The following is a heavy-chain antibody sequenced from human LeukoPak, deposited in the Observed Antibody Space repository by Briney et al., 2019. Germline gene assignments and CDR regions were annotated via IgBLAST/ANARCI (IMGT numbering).Heavy chain of an antibody. V-gene: IGHV4-30-2*01. CDR2: IYHSGST. D-gene: IGHD1-14*01. CDR1: GGSISSGGYS. Sequence: PSETLSLTCAVSGGSISSGGYSWSWIRQPPGKGLEWIGYIYHSGSTYYNPSLKSRVTISVDRSKNQFSLKLSSVTAADTAVYYCARSDHGFDYWGQGTLVTVSS. J-gene: IGHJ4*02. CDR3: ARSDHGFDY.